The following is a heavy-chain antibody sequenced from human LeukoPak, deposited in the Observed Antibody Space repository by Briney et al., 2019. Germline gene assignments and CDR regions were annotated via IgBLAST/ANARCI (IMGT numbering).Heavy chain of an antibody. Sequence: PSETLSLTCGFYGGSFRNYYWSCTRQSPGKGLEWIGEINQSGRTNYNPSLKTRLTISVDIAKNLFSLNLTSMTAADTATYYCAVRDGHSTSSGDTWGQGTLVTVSP. CDR3: AVRDGHSTSSGDT. CDR2: INQSGRT. V-gene: IGHV4-34*01. CDR1: GGSFRNYY. D-gene: IGHD6-6*01. J-gene: IGHJ5*02.